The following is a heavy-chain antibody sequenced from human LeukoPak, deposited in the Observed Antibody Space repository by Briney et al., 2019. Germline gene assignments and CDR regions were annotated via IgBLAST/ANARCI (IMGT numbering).Heavy chain of an antibody. CDR3: ARGGGYYLIDY. Sequence: SETLSLTCTVSGGSISSSSYYWGWIRQPPGKGLEWIGSIYYSGSTYYNPSLKSRVTISVDTSKNQFSLKLSSVTAADTAVYYCARGGGYYLIDYWGQGTLVTVSS. V-gene: IGHV4-39*07. D-gene: IGHD3-22*01. CDR1: GGSISSSSYY. CDR2: IYYSGST. J-gene: IGHJ4*02.